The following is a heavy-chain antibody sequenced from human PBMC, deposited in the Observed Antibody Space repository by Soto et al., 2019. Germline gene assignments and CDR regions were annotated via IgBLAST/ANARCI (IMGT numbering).Heavy chain of an antibody. Sequence: GESLKISCKGSGYRFTTYWIGWVRQIPGKGLEWMGLIYRGDSNTRFSPSFQGQVTISVDMSISTAYLQWSSLRVSDTAMYYCARQAYQYDTNYFGYWGQGTLVTVSS. D-gene: IGHD2-8*01. V-gene: IGHV5-51*01. CDR2: IYRGDSNT. J-gene: IGHJ4*02. CDR3: ARQAYQYDTNYFGY. CDR1: GYRFTTYW.